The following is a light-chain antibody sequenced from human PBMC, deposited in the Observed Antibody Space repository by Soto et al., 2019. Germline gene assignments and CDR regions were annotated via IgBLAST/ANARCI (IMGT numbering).Light chain of an antibody. V-gene: IGLV4-60*02. J-gene: IGLJ1*01. CDR3: ETWDSNTYV. CDR2: LEGSGSY. Sequence: QSVLTQSSSASASLGSSVSLTCTLSSGHSSYIIAWHQQQPGKAPRYLMKLEGSGSYNKGSGVPDRFSGSSSGADRYLTISNLQFEDEADYYCETWDSNTYVFGTGTKLTAL. CDR1: SGHSSYI.